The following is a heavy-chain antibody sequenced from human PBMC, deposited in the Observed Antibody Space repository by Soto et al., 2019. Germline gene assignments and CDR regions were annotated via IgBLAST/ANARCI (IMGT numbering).Heavy chain of an antibody. Sequence: EVQLLESGGGLVQPGGSLRLSCAASGFTFSSYAMSWVRQAPGKGLEWVSAISGSGGSTYYADSVKGRFTISRDNSKNTLYLQMNSLRAEDTVVYYCAKDSSPRDDDYGDLDYWGQGTLVTVSS. D-gene: IGHD4-17*01. CDR1: GFTFSSYA. CDR2: ISGSGGST. V-gene: IGHV3-23*01. CDR3: AKDSSPRDDDYGDLDY. J-gene: IGHJ4*02.